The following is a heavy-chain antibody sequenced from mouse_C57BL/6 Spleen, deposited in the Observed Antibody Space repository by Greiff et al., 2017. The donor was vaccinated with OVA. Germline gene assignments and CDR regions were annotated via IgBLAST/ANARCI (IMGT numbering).Heavy chain of an antibody. Sequence: QVQLQPGAELVMPGASVQLSCKASGCTFTSYWMHWVKQRPGQGLEWIGEIDPSDSYTNYNQKFKGKSTLTVDKSSSTAYMQLSSLTSEDSAVYYCARLDSNYGWCAYWGQGTLVTVSA. CDR2: IDPSDSYT. J-gene: IGHJ3*01. D-gene: IGHD2-5*01. CDR1: GCTFTSYW. CDR3: ARLDSNYGWCAY. V-gene: IGHV1-69*01.